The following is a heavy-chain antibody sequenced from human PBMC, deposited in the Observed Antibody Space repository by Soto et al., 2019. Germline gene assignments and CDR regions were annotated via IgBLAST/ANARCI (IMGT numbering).Heavy chain of an antibody. J-gene: IGHJ4*02. D-gene: IGHD6-13*01. CDR2: ISASGGSA. Sequence: EVQLLESGGGLVQPGESLRLSCAASGFTFSNYAMSWVRQAPGTGLECVSAISASGGSAFYADSVKVRFTISRDNSKNTLYLQMNSLRAEDTAVYYCATHPAWDVVEGYSFYFAYWGQGTMVTVS. V-gene: IGHV3-23*01. CDR1: GFTFSNYA. CDR3: ATHPAWDVVEGYSFYFAY.